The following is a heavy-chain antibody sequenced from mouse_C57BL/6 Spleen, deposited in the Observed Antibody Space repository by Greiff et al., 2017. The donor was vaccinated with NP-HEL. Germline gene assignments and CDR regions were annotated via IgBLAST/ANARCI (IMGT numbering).Heavy chain of an antibody. CDR1: GYTFTSYW. CDR2: IDPSDSYT. D-gene: IGHD1-1*01. Sequence: QVQLQQPGAELVRPGTSVKLSCKASGYTFTSYWMHWVKQRPGQGLEWIGVIDPSDSYTNYNQKFKGKATLTVDTSSSTAYMQLSSLTSEDSAVYYCAGGGITTVSADFDYWGQGTTLTVSS. V-gene: IGHV1-59*01. CDR3: AGGGITTVSADFDY. J-gene: IGHJ2*01.